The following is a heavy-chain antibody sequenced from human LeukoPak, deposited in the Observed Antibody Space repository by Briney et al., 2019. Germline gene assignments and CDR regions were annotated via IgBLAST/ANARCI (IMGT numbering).Heavy chain of an antibody. Sequence: GGSLRLSCAASGFTFSSYSMNWVRQAPGKGLEWVSSISSSSSYIYYADSVKGRFTISRDNAKNSLYLQMNSLRAEDTAVYYCARRIAAAGGSDYCGQGTLVTVSS. J-gene: IGHJ4*02. CDR1: GFTFSSYS. CDR2: ISSSSSYI. CDR3: ARRIAAAGGSDY. D-gene: IGHD6-13*01. V-gene: IGHV3-21*01.